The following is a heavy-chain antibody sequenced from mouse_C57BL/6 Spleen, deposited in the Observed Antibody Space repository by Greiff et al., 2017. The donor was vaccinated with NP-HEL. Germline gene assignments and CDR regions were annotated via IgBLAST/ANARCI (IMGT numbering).Heavy chain of an antibody. Sequence: QVQLKQSGAELVRPGASVTLSCKASGYTFTDYEMHWVKQTPVHGLEWIGAIDPETGGTAYNQKFKGKAILTADKSSSTAYMELRSLTSEDSAVSYSTRRDYYSNYWFAYWGQGTLVTVSA. V-gene: IGHV1-15*01. CDR1: GYTFTDYE. CDR2: IDPETGGT. J-gene: IGHJ3*01. D-gene: IGHD2-5*01. CDR3: TRRDYYSNYWFAY.